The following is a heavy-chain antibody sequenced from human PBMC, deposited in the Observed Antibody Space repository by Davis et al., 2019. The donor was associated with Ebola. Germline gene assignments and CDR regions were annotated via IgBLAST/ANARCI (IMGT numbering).Heavy chain of an antibody. CDR2: ISSSSSTI. J-gene: IGHJ4*02. CDR3: AKGWGGYSYGYLDY. CDR1: GFTFSSYS. Sequence: GESLKISCAASGFTFSSYSMNWVRQAPGKGLEWVSYISSSSSTIYYADSVKGRFTISRDNAKNTLYLQMNSLRAEDTAVYYCAKGWGGYSYGYLDYWGQGTLVTVSS. D-gene: IGHD5-18*01. V-gene: IGHV3-48*01.